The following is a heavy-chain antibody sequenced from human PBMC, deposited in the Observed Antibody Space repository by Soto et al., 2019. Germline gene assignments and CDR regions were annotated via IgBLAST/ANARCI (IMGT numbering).Heavy chain of an antibody. J-gene: IGHJ3*02. Sequence: ASVKVSCKASGYTFTGYYMHWVRQAPGQGLEWMGWINPNSGGTNYAQKFQGWVTMTRDTSISTAYMELSRLRSDDTAVYYCARYQVPNNIVATRSAFDIWGQGTMVTVSS. CDR2: INPNSGGT. CDR1: GYTFTGYY. D-gene: IGHD5-12*01. CDR3: ARYQVPNNIVATRSAFDI. V-gene: IGHV1-2*04.